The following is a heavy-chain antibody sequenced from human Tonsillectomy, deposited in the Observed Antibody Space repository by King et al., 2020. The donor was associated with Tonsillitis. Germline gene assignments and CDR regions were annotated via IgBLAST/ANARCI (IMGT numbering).Heavy chain of an antibody. Sequence: VQLVESGGGLVRPGGSLRVSCAASGFIFSTYNMNWVRRAPGRGLEWISYISSSGSTISYADSVKGRFTISRDNAKNSLYLQMNSLRAEDTAVYYCADLWVAAVGFWGQGTLVTVSS. D-gene: IGHD6-13*01. CDR3: ADLWVAAVGF. V-gene: IGHV3-48*04. CDR1: GFIFSTYN. J-gene: IGHJ4*02. CDR2: ISSSGSTI.